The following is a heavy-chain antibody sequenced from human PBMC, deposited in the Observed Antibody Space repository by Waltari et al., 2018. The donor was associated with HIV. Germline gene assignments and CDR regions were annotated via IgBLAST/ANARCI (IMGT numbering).Heavy chain of an antibody. D-gene: IGHD2-2*01. V-gene: IGHV2-26*01. CDR2: IFSNDEK. CDR3: ARIHVYEFVVVPADYYYYYGMDV. J-gene: IGHJ6*02. CDR1: GFSLSNARMG. Sequence: QVTLKESGPVLVKPTETLTLPCTVSGFSLSNARMGVSWIRQPPGKALECLANIFSNDEKSYSTSLKSRLTISKDTSKSQVVLTMTNMDPVDTATYYCARIHVYEFVVVPADYYYYYGMDVWGQGTTVTVSS.